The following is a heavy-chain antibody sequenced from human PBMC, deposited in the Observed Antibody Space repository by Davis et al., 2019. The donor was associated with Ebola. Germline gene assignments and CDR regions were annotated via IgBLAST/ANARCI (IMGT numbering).Heavy chain of an antibody. V-gene: IGHV1-2*06. J-gene: IGHJ6*04. D-gene: IGHD2-2*01. CDR2: INPNSGGT. Sequence: ASVKVSCKASGYTFTSYYMHWVRQAPGQGLEWMGRINPNSGGTNYAQKFQGRVTMTRDTSISTAYMELSRLRSDDTAVYYCARVRPGDIVVVPAAMDVWGKGTTVTVSS. CDR3: ARVRPGDIVVVPAAMDV. CDR1: GYTFTSYY.